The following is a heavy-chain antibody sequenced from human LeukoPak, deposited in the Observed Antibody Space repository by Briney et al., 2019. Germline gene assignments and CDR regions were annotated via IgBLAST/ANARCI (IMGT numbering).Heavy chain of an antibody. Sequence: GGSLRLSCAASGFTFSSYAMSWVRQAPGKGLEWVSAISGSGGSTYYADSVKGRFTISRDNSKNTLYLQMNSLRAEDTAVYYCAKAYCSSTSCHPEVWGQGTMVTVSS. V-gene: IGHV3-23*01. CDR2: ISGSGGST. CDR3: AKAYCSSTSCHPEV. D-gene: IGHD2-2*01. CDR1: GFTFSSYA. J-gene: IGHJ3*01.